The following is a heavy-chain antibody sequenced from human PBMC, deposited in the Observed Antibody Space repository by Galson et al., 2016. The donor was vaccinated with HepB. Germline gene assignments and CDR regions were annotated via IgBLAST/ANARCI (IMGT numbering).Heavy chain of an antibody. D-gene: IGHD4-11*01. J-gene: IGHJ4*02. V-gene: IGHV3-48*02. CDR2: IDNSGGAI. Sequence: SLRLSCAPSGFIFTTYAMNWVRQAPGKRLEWISYIDNSGGAIYYTDSVRGRFTISRDNAKNSLYLQMNSLRDEDTAVYYCATGLTTFEHWGQGTLVTVSS. CDR3: ATGLTTFEH. CDR1: GFIFTTYA.